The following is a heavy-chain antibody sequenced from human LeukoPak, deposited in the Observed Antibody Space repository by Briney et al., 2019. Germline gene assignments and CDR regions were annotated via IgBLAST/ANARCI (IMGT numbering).Heavy chain of an antibody. V-gene: IGHV3-64D*06. CDR2: ISSNGGRT. D-gene: IGHD1-26*01. CDR3: VKDLMGGGYVSVD. CDR1: GFTFSNYT. Sequence: PRGSLRLSCSAPGFTFSNYTMHWGRQAPGKGLEYVSAISSNGGRTYYSESVKSRFTITRDNYKNTLYLQMSSMRAEDTAVYYCVKDLMGGGYVSVDWGQGTLVTVSS. J-gene: IGHJ4*02.